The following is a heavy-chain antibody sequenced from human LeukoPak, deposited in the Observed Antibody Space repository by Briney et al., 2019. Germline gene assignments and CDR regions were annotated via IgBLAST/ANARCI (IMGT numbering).Heavy chain of an antibody. J-gene: IGHJ4*02. Sequence: TGGSLRLSCAASGFTFRNYWMSWVRQAPGKGLEWVANIKQDGSEKYYVDSVKGRFTISRDNAKNSLYLQMNSLRAEDTAVYYCARLRTFDYWGQGTLVTVSS. V-gene: IGHV3-7*03. CDR1: GFTFRNYW. CDR3: ARLRTFDY. D-gene: IGHD1-14*01. CDR2: IKQDGSEK.